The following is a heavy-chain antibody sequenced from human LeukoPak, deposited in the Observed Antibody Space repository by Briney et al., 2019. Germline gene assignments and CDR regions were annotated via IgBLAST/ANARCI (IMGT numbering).Heavy chain of an antibody. D-gene: IGHD2-2*01. CDR3: ASDAEGYCSSTSCYHDAFDI. V-gene: IGHV1-69*13. CDR1: GGTFSSYA. J-gene: IGHJ3*02. Sequence: SVKVSCKASGGTFSSYAISWVRQAPGQGLEWMGGITPIFGTANYAQKFQGRVTITADESTSTAYMELSSLRSEDTAVYYCASDAEGYCSSTSCYHDAFDIWGQGTMVTVSS. CDR2: ITPIFGTA.